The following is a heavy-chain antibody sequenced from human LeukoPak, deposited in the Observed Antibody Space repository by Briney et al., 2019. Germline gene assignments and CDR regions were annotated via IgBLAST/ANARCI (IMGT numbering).Heavy chain of an antibody. CDR1: GYTFTGYY. CDR3: ARDSSGWYRVRGHFGDY. V-gene: IGHV1-2*02. D-gene: IGHD6-19*01. J-gene: IGHJ4*02. CDR2: ISPNSGGT. Sequence: GASVKVSCKASGYTFTGYYMHWVRQAPGRGLEWMGWISPNSGGTNYVQKFQGRVTMTRDTSISTPYMELSRLRSDDTAVYYCARDSSGWYRVRGHFGDYWGQGTLVSVSS.